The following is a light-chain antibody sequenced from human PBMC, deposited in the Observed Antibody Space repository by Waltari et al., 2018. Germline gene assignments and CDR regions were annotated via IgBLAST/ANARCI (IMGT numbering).Light chain of an antibody. CDR2: EVN. CDR3: SSYAGSNNYVL. V-gene: IGLV2-8*01. J-gene: IGLJ2*01. Sequence: QSALTQPPSASGSPGQSVPISCTGTSRDVGGYNYVSWYQQHPGKAPKLMIYEVNNRPSGVPDRFSGSKSGNTASLTVSGLQAEDEADYYCSSYAGSNNYVLFGGGTKLTVL. CDR1: SRDVGGYNY.